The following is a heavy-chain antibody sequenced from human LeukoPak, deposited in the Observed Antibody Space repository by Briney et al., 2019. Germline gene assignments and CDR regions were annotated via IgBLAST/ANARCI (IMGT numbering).Heavy chain of an antibody. CDR3: ASHYDSSGYYWGLFDY. V-gene: IGHV3-23*01. CDR2: ISGSGGST. J-gene: IGHJ4*02. CDR1: GFTFSSYA. Sequence: GGSLRLSCAASGFTFSSYAMSWVRQAPAKGLEWVSAISGSGGSTYYPDSVKGRFTISRHNSKNTLYLQMNSLRAEDTAVYYCASHYDSSGYYWGLFDYWGQGTLVTVSS. D-gene: IGHD3-22*01.